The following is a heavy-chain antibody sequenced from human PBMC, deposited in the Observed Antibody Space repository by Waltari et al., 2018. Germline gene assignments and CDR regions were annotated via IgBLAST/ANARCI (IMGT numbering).Heavy chain of an antibody. CDR2: ISASTTFI. CDR3: ARDGTRSSWPPNCFDP. V-gene: IGHV3-21*02. D-gene: IGHD6-13*01. J-gene: IGHJ5*02. CDR1: DCDFSSYN. Sequence: EVQLVESRGGLVKPGGFLRLSCAASDCDFSSYNMTWVRQAPGKGLEWVSSISASTTFIYYADSVRGRFTISRDNAKSSLYLQMNSLGPDDTAVYYCARDGTRSSWPPNCFDPWGQGTLVTVSS.